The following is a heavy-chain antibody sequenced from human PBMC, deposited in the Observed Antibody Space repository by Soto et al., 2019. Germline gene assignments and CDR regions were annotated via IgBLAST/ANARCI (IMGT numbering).Heavy chain of an antibody. J-gene: IGHJ5*01. Sequence: GESLKISCKGSGYSFTSYWIGWVRQMPGKGLEWMGIIYPGDSDTRYSPSFQGQVTISADKSISTAYLQWSSLKASDTAMYYCAIVALYRSGEGNWFDSWGQGTLVTVSS. CDR1: GYSFTSYW. D-gene: IGHD6-19*01. V-gene: IGHV5-51*01. CDR3: AIVALYRSGEGNWFDS. CDR2: IYPGDSDT.